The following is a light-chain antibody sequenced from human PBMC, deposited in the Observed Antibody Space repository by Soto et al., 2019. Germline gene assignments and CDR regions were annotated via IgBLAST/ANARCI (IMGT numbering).Light chain of an antibody. J-gene: IGKJ5*01. CDR1: QSVGNF. Sequence: MTQTPSSLSASVGDRVPITCRASQSVGNFLNWYQQKPGLPPKYLIYAASNLQSGVPSRFSGSGSGTDFTLTISNLQPEDFATYYCQQSFTTPSFGQGTRLEIK. CDR2: AAS. V-gene: IGKV1-39*01. CDR3: QQSFTTPS.